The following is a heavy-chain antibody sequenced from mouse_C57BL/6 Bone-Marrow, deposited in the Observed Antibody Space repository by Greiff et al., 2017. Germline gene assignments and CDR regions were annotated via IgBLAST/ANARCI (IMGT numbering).Heavy chain of an antibody. J-gene: IGHJ2*01. CDR2: LAPSHSFT. V-gene: IGHV1-69*01. D-gene: IGHD1-1*01. Sequence: QVQLQQPGAELVMPGASVKLSCKASGYTFTRYWMHWVKQRPGQGLECIGELAPSHSFTNYNQKFKGKSTLTVDKSSSTAYMQLSSLTSEDSAFYYCARHNYGSSLDYWGKGTTLTVSS. CDR1: GYTFTRYW. CDR3: ARHNYGSSLDY.